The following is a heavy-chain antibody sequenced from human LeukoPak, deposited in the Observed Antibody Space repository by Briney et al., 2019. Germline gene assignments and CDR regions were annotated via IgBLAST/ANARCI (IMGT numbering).Heavy chain of an antibody. V-gene: IGHV1-18*04. Sequence: GASVKVSCKASGYTFTGYYMHWVRQAPGQGLEWMGWIGAYNGNTNYAQKLQGRVTMTTDTSTSTAYMELSSLRSEDTAVYYCATGIDFWSGYYADWGQGTLVTVSS. J-gene: IGHJ4*02. CDR3: ATGIDFWSGYYAD. CDR1: GYTFTGYY. D-gene: IGHD3-3*01. CDR2: IGAYNGNT.